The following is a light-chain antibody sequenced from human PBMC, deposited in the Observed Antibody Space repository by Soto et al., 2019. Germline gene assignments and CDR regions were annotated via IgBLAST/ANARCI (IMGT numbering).Light chain of an antibody. CDR2: GAS. J-gene: IGKJ5*01. V-gene: IGKV3-15*01. Sequence: EIVMTPSPATLSVSPVERATLSCRASQSVSSNLAWYQQKPGQAPRLLIYGASTRATGIPARFSGSGSGTEFTLTISSLQSEDFAVYYCQQYDSSPRTFGQGTRLEI. CDR3: QQYDSSPRT. CDR1: QSVSSN.